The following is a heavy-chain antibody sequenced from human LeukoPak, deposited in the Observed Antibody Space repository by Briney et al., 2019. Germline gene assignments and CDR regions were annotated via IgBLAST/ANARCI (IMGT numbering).Heavy chain of an antibody. CDR3: ARDKTGDDAFDI. Sequence: SVKVSCKASGGTFSIYAISWVRQAPGQGLEWMGRIIPILGIANYAQKFQGRVTITADKSTSTAYMELSSLRSEDTAVYYCARDKTGDDAFDIWGQGTMVTVSS. CDR1: GGTFSIYA. V-gene: IGHV1-69*04. J-gene: IGHJ3*02. D-gene: IGHD1-1*01. CDR2: IIPILGIA.